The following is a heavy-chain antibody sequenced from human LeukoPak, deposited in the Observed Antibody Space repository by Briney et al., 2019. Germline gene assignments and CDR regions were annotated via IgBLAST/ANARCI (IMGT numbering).Heavy chain of an antibody. CDR2: INPNSGGT. D-gene: IGHD3-3*01. CDR1: GYTFTGYY. CDR3: ARLLEWSQARDY. Sequence: ASVKVSCKASGYTFTGYYMHWMRQAPGQGLEWMGWINPNSGGTNYAQKFQGRVTMTRDTSISTVYMELSRLRSDDTAVYYCARLLEWSQARDYWGQGTLVTVSS. V-gene: IGHV1-2*02. J-gene: IGHJ4*02.